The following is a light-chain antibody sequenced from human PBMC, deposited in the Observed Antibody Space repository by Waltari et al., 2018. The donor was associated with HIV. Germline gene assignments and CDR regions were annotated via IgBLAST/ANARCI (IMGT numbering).Light chain of an antibody. CDR3: QSYDTSLSGPV. CDR2: GNN. J-gene: IGLJ2*01. CDR1: SSNIGAGFD. Sequence: QSVLTQPPSVSGAPRQRVTISCTGSSSNIGAGFDVHWYQQLPGTAPNLLLYGNNNRPSGVPDRFSGSKSGTSASLAITGLQAEDDADYYCQSYDTSLSGPVFGGGTKLTVL. V-gene: IGLV1-40*01.